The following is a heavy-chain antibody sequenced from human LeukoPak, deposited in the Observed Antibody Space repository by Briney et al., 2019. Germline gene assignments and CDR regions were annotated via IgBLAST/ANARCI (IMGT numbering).Heavy chain of an antibody. CDR1: GCTFTSYA. CDR3: ARDWASTAMVTVLYYFDY. V-gene: IGHV1-3*01. CDR2: INAGNGNT. J-gene: IGHJ4*02. D-gene: IGHD5-18*01. Sequence: GASVKVSCKASGCTFTSYAMHWVRQAPGQRLEWMGWINAGNGNTKYSQKFQGRVTITRDTSASTAYMELSSLRSEDTAVYYCARDWASTAMVTVLYYFDYWGQGTLVTVSS.